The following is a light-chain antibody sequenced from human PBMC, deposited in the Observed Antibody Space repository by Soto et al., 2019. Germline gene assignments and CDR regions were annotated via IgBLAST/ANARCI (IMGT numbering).Light chain of an antibody. CDR2: GAS. CDR3: QQYGSSPRIT. J-gene: IGKJ5*01. V-gene: IGKV3-20*01. CDR1: QSVSSSY. Sequence: EIVLTQSPGTLSLSPGEKATPSCTARQSVSSSYLAWYQQKPGQAPRLLIYGASSRATGIPDRFSGSGSGTDFTLTISRLEPEDFAVYYCQQYGSSPRITFGQGTRLEIK.